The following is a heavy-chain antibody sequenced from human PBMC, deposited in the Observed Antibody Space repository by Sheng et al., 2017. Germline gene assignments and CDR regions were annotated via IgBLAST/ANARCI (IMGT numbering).Heavy chain of an antibody. CDR3: TRGSEIIWLQFY. D-gene: IGHD4-4*01. CDR2: SIVMESP. Sequence: QVQLQQWGPGLLKPSGALSLSCAVKGGSFSGHYSSWIRQSPRKGFRSGLDISIVMESPLTNASLKSPSHXVYRHVKNTVLPEKLNSVTAADTGVYYCTRGSEIIWLQFYWGQGSLVTVSS. CDR1: GGSFSGHY. V-gene: IGHV4-34*02. J-gene: IGHJ4*02.